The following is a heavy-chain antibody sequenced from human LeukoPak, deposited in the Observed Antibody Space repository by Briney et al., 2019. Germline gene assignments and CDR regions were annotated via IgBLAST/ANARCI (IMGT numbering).Heavy chain of an antibody. Sequence: GESLKISCQGSGYSFTSYWIGWLRQMPGKGLEWMGIIYPDDSDTRYSTSFQGKVTNSADKSISTAYLQWSSLKASETAMYYCARRGGGSSSDFDYWGQGTLVTVSS. V-gene: IGHV5-51*01. CDR1: GYSFTSYW. J-gene: IGHJ4*02. D-gene: IGHD2-15*01. CDR3: ARRGGGSSSDFDY. CDR2: IYPDDSDT.